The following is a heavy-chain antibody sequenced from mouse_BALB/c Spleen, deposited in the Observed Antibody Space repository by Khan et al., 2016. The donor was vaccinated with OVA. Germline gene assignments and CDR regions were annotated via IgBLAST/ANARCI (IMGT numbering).Heavy chain of an antibody. CDR2: IWGGGDT. V-gene: IGHV2-6-4*01. D-gene: IGHD2-14*01. CDR3: ARAYCRYDGYYAMDY. J-gene: IGHJ4*01. Sequence: QVQLKQSGPGLVAPSQSLSITCNVSGFSLSRYNIHWVRQPPGKGLEWLGLIWGGGDTDYTSTLKSRLTISKDNSTTHAFLKMISLQTDDTAMYDCARAYCRYDGYYAMDYWGQGTSVTVSS. CDR1: GFSLSRYN.